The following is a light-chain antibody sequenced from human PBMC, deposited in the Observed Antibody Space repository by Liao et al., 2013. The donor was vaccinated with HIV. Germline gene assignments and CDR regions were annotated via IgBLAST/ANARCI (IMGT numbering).Light chain of an antibody. CDR3: QVWDTSSIHRV. J-gene: IGLJ3*02. V-gene: IGLV3-21*04. Sequence: SYELTQPPSVSVAPGETATINCWGYNIGSKTVHWYQQKPGQAPVLVMYSDSDRPSGIPGRFSGSNSGNTATLTISRVEAGDEADYYCQVWDTSSIHRVFGGGTKLTVL. CDR2: SDS. CDR1: NIGSKT.